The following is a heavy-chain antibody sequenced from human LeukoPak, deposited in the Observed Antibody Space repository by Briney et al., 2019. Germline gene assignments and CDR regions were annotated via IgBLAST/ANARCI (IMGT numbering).Heavy chain of an antibody. CDR1: GFIFDDYA. CDR3: ARPAGGWSIDY. CDR2: ISWNSGSI. Sequence: QPGGSLRLSCAASGFIFDDYAMHWVRQAPGKGLEWVSGISWNSGSIGYADSVKGRFTISRDNAKNSLYLQMNDLRAEDTAVYYCARPAGGWSIDYWGQGTLVTVSS. D-gene: IGHD6-19*01. J-gene: IGHJ4*02. V-gene: IGHV3-9*01.